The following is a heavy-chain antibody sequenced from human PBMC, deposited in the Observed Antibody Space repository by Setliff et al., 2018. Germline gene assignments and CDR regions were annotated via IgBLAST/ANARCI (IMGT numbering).Heavy chain of an antibody. CDR3: ARLRKDYGDYYYFDY. D-gene: IGHD4-17*01. J-gene: IGHJ4*02. V-gene: IGHV3-7*01. Sequence: GGSLRLSCAASGFIFSPYWMSWVRQAPGKGMEWVANIKQDGNDKYYVDSVKGRFTISRDNAKHSLYLQMNSLRAEDTAVYYCARLRKDYGDYYYFDYWGQGTLVTVSS. CDR1: GFIFSPYW. CDR2: IKQDGNDK.